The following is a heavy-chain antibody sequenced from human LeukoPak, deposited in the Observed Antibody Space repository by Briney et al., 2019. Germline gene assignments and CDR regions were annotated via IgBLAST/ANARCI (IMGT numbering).Heavy chain of an antibody. CDR1: GGSISSSSYY. CDR3: ARGNGWLRYPKSWFDP. V-gene: IGHV4-39*01. CDR2: IYYSGST. J-gene: IGHJ5*02. Sequence: SETLSLTCTVSGGSISSSSYYWGWIRQPPGKGLEWIGSIYYSGSTYYNPSLKSRVTISVDTSKNQFSLKLSSVTAADTAVYYCARGNGWLRYPKSWFDPWGQGTLVTVSS. D-gene: IGHD5-12*01.